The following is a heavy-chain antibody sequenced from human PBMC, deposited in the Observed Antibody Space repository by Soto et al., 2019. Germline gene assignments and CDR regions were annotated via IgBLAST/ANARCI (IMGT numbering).Heavy chain of an antibody. CDR3: ARVPDY. J-gene: IGHJ4*02. CDR1: GGSISSGGYS. Sequence: QLQLQESGSGLVKPSQTLSLTCAVSGGSISSGGYSWSWVRQPPGKGLEWIGYIYHSGSTYYNPALWRRVTISVDRSQNQFSLTPSSVTAADTAVNYCARVPDYWGQGTLVTVSS. V-gene: IGHV4-30-2*01. CDR2: IYHSGST.